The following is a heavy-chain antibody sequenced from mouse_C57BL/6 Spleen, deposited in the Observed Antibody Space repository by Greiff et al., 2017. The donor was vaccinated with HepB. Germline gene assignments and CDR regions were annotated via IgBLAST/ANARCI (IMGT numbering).Heavy chain of an antibody. CDR3: ARPAGSSYFDY. J-gene: IGHJ2*01. V-gene: IGHV1-82*01. CDR1: GYAFSSSW. CDR2: IYPGDGDT. Sequence: QVQLQQSGPELVKPGASVKISCKASGYAFSSSWMNWVKQRPGKGLEWIGRIYPGDGDTNYNGKFKGKATLTADKSSSTAYMQLSSLTSEDSAVYFCARPAGSSYFDYWGQGTTLTVSS. D-gene: IGHD1-1*01.